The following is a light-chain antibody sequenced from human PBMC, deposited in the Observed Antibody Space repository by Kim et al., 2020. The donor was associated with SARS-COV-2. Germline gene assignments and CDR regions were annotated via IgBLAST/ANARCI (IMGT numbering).Light chain of an antibody. CDR1: SSNSGPNR. CDR2: RND. CDR3: AAWDDSLSGWV. V-gene: IGLV1-47*01. J-gene: IGLJ3*02. Sequence: GQSVTSPWSGSSSNSGPNRAYWYQQVPGTAPKLLIHRNDQRPSGVPDRFAGSKSGTAASLSIRGLRSEDEAVYHCAAWDDSLSGWVFGGGTTLTVL.